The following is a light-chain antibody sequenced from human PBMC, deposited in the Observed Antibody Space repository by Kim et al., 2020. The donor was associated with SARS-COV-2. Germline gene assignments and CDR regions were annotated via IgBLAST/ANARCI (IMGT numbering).Light chain of an antibody. CDR1: RSDVAAYNF. J-gene: IGLJ3*02. CDR3: SSFRSGNTLL. Sequence: GQSITLSCTRTRSDVAAYNFVSLYQQHPGEAPKVIIYDVDNRPSGVSNRFSGSKSGNTASLTISEVQAEDEADYYCSSFRSGNTLLFGGGTKLTVL. V-gene: IGLV2-14*04. CDR2: DVD.